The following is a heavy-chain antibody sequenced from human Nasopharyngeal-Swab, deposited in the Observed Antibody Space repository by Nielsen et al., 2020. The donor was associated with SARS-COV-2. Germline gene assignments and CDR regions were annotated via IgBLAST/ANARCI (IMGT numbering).Heavy chain of an antibody. Sequence: ETLSLTCAASGFTFNNYNFNWVRQAPGKGLEWVSSISSSSSYIYYADSVKGRFTISRDNAKNSLYLQMNSLRAEDTAVYYCARDPAGYCSSTSCSFGYGMDVWGQGTTVTVSS. J-gene: IGHJ6*02. CDR2: ISSSSSYI. D-gene: IGHD2-2*01. CDR3: ARDPAGYCSSTSCSFGYGMDV. V-gene: IGHV3-21*01. CDR1: GFTFNNYN.